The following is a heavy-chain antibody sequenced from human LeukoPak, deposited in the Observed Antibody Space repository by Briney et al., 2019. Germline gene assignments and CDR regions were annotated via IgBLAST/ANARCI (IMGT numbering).Heavy chain of an antibody. D-gene: IGHD3-16*01. J-gene: IGHJ2*01. CDR3: ARVRGGYWYFDL. CDR1: GSTFTSYY. V-gene: IGHV1-46*01. Sequence: ASVKVSCKASGSTFTSYYMHWVRQAPGQGLEWMGIINPSGGSTSYAQKFQGRVTMTRDTSTSTVYMELSSLRSEDTAVYYCARVRGGYWYFDLWGRGTLVTVSS. CDR2: INPSGGST.